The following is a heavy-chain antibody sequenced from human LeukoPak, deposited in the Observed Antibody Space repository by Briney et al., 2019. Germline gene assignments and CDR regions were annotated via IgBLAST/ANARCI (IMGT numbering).Heavy chain of an antibody. CDR3: ARESSSWAPDAFDI. Sequence: PSETLSLTCTVSGGSISSDTYYWGWIRQPPGKGLEWIGSIYYSGSTYYNPSLKSRVTISVDTSKNQFSLKLSSVTAADTAVYYCARESSSWAPDAFDIWGQGTMVTVSS. D-gene: IGHD6-13*01. J-gene: IGHJ3*02. CDR1: GGSISSDTYY. CDR2: IYYSGST. V-gene: IGHV4-39*02.